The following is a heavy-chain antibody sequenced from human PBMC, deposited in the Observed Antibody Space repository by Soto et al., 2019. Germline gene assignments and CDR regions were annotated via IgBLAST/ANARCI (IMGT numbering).Heavy chain of an antibody. Sequence: EVQLVESGGGVIQPGGSLRLSCAASGFAVSSKYTTWVRQAPGKGLEWVSVIYGGGTTYYADSVKGRFTISRDTSKNTLYLQMNSLRAEDTAVYYCVQTTGWPGFDFWGQGTLVTVSS. D-gene: IGHD6-19*01. CDR2: IYGGGTT. CDR3: VQTTGWPGFDF. CDR1: GFAVSSKY. J-gene: IGHJ4*02. V-gene: IGHV3-53*01.